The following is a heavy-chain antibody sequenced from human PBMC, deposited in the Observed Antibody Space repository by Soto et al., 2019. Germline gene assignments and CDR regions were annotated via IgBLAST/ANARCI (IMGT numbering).Heavy chain of an antibody. D-gene: IGHD1-1*01. J-gene: IGHJ5*02. CDR1: GESLSGFY. CDR3: AREGDTSNDGFEL. V-gene: IGHV4-34*01. Sequence: SETLSLTCAVYGESLSGFYCSWIRQAPGKGLEWIGEISQSGNSRYNPSLKSRFTMSVDSPKNQFSLNLSSVTAADTALYYCAREGDTSNDGFELWGQGTPVTAPQ. CDR2: ISQSGNS.